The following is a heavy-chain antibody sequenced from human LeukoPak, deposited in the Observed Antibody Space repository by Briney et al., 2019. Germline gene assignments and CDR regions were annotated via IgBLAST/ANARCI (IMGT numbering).Heavy chain of an antibody. J-gene: IGHJ5*02. CDR3: AKDWGSSGWYNYFDP. V-gene: IGHV3-30*18. Sequence: GTSLRLSCAVSGFTISSHGMHWVRQAPGKGLEWVAMISYNGNSTYYGDSVKGRFTISRDNSKDTLYLEMDSLRTEDTAVYYCAKDWGSSGWYNYFDPWGQGTLVTVSS. D-gene: IGHD6-19*01. CDR1: GFTISSHG. CDR2: ISYNGNST.